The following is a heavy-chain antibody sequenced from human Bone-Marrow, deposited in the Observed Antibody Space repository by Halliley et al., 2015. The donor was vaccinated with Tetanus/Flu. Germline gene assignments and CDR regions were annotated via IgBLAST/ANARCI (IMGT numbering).Heavy chain of an antibody. D-gene: IGHD6-13*01. CDR3: ARGLPTAYSSRWFYFDY. J-gene: IGHJ4*02. V-gene: IGHV3-53*01. Sequence: SGFTVSSNYMSWVRQAPGKGLECVSVIYSGGSTYYADSVKGRFTISRDNSNNTLYLQMNSLRAEDTAVYYCARGLPTAYSSRWFYFDYWGQGTLVTVSS. CDR1: GFTVSSNY. CDR2: IYSGGST.